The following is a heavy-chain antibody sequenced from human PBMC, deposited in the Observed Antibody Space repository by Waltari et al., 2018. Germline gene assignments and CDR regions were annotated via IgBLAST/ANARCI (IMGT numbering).Heavy chain of an antibody. D-gene: IGHD6-19*01. CDR2: INDAGDNT. J-gene: IGHJ4*02. Sequence: EVQLLESGGGLVQHGGSLRLSCTASGSIFNKYVMNWVRQAPGKGLESVSAINDAGDNTEYADSVKGRFTISRDNSKNTLYLQMNSLTAADTAIYYCAKDEAVAGQGPIDHWGQGTLVTVSS. CDR3: AKDEAVAGQGPIDH. CDR1: GSIFNKYV. V-gene: IGHV3-23*01.